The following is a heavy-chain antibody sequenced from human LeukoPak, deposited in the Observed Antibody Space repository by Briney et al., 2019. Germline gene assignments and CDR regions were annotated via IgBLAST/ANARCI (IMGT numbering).Heavy chain of an antibody. CDR1: GGSISSYY. V-gene: IGHV4-59*08. CDR2: IYYSGST. J-gene: IGHJ4*02. D-gene: IGHD5-18*01. Sequence: SETLSLTCTVSGGSISSYYWSWIRQPPGKGLEWIGYIYYSGSTNYNPSLKSRVTISVDTSKNQFSLKLSSVTAADTAVYYCARGGGGYSYGYLDYWGQGTLVTVSS. CDR3: ARGGGGYSYGYLDY.